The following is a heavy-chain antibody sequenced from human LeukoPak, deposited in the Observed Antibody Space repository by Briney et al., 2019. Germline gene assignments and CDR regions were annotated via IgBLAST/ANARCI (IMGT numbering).Heavy chain of an antibody. CDR1: GYSFTSYW. Sequence: GESLKISCKGSGYSFTSYWIGWVRQMPGKGLEWMGIIYPGDSDTRYSPSFQGQVTISADKSISTAYLQWSSLKASDTAMYYCARLALEWELLRNAFDIWGQGTMVTVSS. CDR2: IYPGDSDT. V-gene: IGHV5-51*01. CDR3: ARLALEWELLRNAFDI. D-gene: IGHD1-26*01. J-gene: IGHJ3*02.